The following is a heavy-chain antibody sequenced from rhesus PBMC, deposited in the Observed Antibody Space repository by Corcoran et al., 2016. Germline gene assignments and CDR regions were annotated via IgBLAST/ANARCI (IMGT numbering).Heavy chain of an antibody. D-gene: IGHD3-9*01. CDR3: TRGRHDYGY. Sequence: QVQLQESGPGLVKPSETLSLTCAVSGDSVSRNYWSWIRQSPGKGLECIGYLYGGSGGPDYNHSFRGRSTISTDTSKSQLSLKLTSVTAADTAFYYCTRGRHDYGYWGRGVLVTVSS. J-gene: IGHJ4*01. CDR2: LYGGSGGP. V-gene: IGHV4-160*01. CDR1: GDSVSRNY.